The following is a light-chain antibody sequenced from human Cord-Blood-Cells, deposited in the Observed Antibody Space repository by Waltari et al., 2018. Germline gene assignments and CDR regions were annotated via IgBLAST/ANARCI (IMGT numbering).Light chain of an antibody. V-gene: IGKV3-11*01. J-gene: IGKJ5*01. CDR2: DAS. CDR3: QQRSNWPPQIT. Sequence: EIVLTHSPATLSLSPGEGATLSCRASQSVISYLAWYQQNPGQAPRLLIYDASNRATGIPARFSGSGSGTDFTLTISSLEPEDFAVYYCQQRSNWPPQITFGQGTRLEIK. CDR1: QSVISY.